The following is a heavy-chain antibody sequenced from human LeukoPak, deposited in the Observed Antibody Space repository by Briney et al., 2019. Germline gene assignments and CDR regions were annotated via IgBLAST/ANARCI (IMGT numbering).Heavy chain of an antibody. CDR3: ARDLWSRLDSRSPAPYYFDY. D-gene: IGHD6-19*01. CDR2: ISAYNGNT. Sequence: ASVKVSCKASGYTFTSYGISWVRQAPGQGLEWMGWISAYNGNTNYAQKLQGRVTMTTDTSTSTAYMELRSLRSDDTAVYYCARDLWSRLDSRSPAPYYFDYWGQGTLVTVSS. V-gene: IGHV1-18*01. J-gene: IGHJ4*02. CDR1: GYTFTSYG.